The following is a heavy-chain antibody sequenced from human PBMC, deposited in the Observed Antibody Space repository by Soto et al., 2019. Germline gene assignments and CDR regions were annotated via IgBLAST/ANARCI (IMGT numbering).Heavy chain of an antibody. D-gene: IGHD3-9*01. CDR2: INSDGSST. Sequence: GGSLRLSCAASGFTFSSYWMHWVRQAPGKGLVWVSRINSDGSSTSYADSVKGRFTISRDNAKNTPYLQMNSLRAEDTAVYYCARAPDRYDTPDYWGQGTLVTVSS. V-gene: IGHV3-74*01. J-gene: IGHJ4*02. CDR3: ARAPDRYDTPDY. CDR1: GFTFSSYW.